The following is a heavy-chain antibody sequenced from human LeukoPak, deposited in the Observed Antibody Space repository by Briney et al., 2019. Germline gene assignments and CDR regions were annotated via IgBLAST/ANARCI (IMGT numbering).Heavy chain of an antibody. CDR3: ARMVITFGGVIVLDAFDI. CDR1: GFTFSHFF. D-gene: IGHD3-16*02. Sequence: PGGSLRLSCAASGFTFSHFFMNWIRQAPGKGPECVSYIGSGGSPIYYADSVKGRFTISRDNAKNSLYLQMNSLRAEDTAVYYCARMVITFGGVIVLDAFDIWGQGTMVTVSS. J-gene: IGHJ3*02. CDR2: IGSGGSPI. V-gene: IGHV3-11*04.